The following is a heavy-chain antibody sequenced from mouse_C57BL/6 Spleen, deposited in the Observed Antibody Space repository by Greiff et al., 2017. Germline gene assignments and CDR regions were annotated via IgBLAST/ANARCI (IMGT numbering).Heavy chain of an antibody. CDR2: IYPSDSET. J-gene: IGHJ4*01. CDR1: GYTFTSYW. D-gene: IGHD1-1*01. V-gene: IGHV1-61*01. CDR3: ARKEGSGYAMDY. Sequence: QVQLQQPGAELVRPGSSVKLSCKASGYTFTSYWMDWVKQRPGQGLEWIGNIYPSDSETPYNQKFKDKATLTVAKSSSTASMQLSSLTSEDSAVYYCARKEGSGYAMDYWGQGTSVTVSS.